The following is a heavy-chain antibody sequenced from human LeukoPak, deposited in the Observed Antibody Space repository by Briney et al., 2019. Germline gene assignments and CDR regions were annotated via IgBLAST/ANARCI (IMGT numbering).Heavy chain of an antibody. CDR2: IYPGDSDT. J-gene: IGHJ4*02. Sequence: GESLQISCKGSGYTFTNYWIGWVRQMPGKGLEWMGIIYPGDSDTRYSPSSQGQVTISADKSISTAYLQWSSLKASDTAMYYCATQSSVWNIDYWGQGTLVTVSS. D-gene: IGHD6-19*01. V-gene: IGHV5-51*01. CDR3: ATQSSVWNIDY. CDR1: GYTFTNYW.